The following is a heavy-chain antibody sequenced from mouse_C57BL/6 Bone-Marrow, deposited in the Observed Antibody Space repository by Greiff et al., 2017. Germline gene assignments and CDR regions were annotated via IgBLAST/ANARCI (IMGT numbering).Heavy chain of an antibody. CDR2: IDPSDSYT. CDR1: GYTFTSYW. J-gene: IGHJ3*01. Sequence: QVQLKQPGAELVKPGASVKLSCKASGYTFTSYWMQWVKQRPGQGLEWIGEIDPSDSYTNYNQKFKGKATLTVDTSSSTAYMQLSNLTSEDSAVYYCAREGAYYSNAWFAYWGQGTLVTVSA. CDR3: AREGAYYSNAWFAY. V-gene: IGHV1-50*01. D-gene: IGHD2-5*01.